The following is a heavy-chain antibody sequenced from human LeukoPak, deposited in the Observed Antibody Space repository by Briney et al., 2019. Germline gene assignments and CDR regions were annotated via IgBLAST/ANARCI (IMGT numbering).Heavy chain of an antibody. CDR1: GYTFITYE. Sequence: GASVKVSCKASGYTFITYEINWVRQAPGQGLEWMGWMNPNSGSTGYAQKFQGRVTMTRNTSISTAYMELSSLRSEDTAVYYCARAQGVIAASGGDPWGQGTLVTVSS. CDR3: ARAQGVIAASGGDP. D-gene: IGHD6-6*01. CDR2: MNPNSGST. J-gene: IGHJ5*02. V-gene: IGHV1-8*01.